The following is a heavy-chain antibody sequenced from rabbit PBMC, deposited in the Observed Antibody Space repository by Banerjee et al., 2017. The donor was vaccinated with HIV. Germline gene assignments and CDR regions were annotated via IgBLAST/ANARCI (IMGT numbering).Heavy chain of an antibody. V-gene: IGHV1S45*01. Sequence: QEQLEESGGGLVKPEGSLTLTCKASGLDLSSRYWICWVRQAPGKGLEWIACIDVAKYGTTYYTSWAKGRFTISKTSSTTVTLHMTSLTVADTATYFCARDAAGREDFNLWGPGTLVTVS. D-gene: IGHD4-2*01. CDR3: ARDAAGREDFNL. CDR1: GLDLSSRYW. J-gene: IGHJ4*01. CDR2: IDVAKYGTT.